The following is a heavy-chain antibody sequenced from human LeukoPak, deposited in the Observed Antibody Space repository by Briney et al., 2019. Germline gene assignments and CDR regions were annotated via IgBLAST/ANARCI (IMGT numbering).Heavy chain of an antibody. CDR1: GGSTSSYY. D-gene: IGHD5-24*01. V-gene: IGHV4-59*01. J-gene: IGHJ6*02. CDR3: ARGLVEMGPRMDV. Sequence: SETLSLTCTVSGGSTSSYYWSWIRQPPGKGLEWIGYIYYSGSTNYNPSLKSRVTISVDTSKNQFSLKLSSVTAADTAVYYCARGLVEMGPRMDVWGQGTTVTVSS. CDR2: IYYSGST.